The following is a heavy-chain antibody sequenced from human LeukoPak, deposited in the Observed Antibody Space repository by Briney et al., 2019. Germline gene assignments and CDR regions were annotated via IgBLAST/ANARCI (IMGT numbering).Heavy chain of an antibody. Sequence: GGSLRLSCAASGFTFSNYGLHWVRQAPGKGLEWVAVISYNAGYKHYTDSVKGRFTISRDDSKSTVYLQMNSLRAEDTAVYYCASRPSAISYYGVYDYWGQGTLVTVSS. J-gene: IGHJ4*02. CDR3: ASRPSAISYYGVYDY. CDR1: GFTFSNYG. CDR2: ISYNAGYK. D-gene: IGHD3-22*01. V-gene: IGHV3-30*12.